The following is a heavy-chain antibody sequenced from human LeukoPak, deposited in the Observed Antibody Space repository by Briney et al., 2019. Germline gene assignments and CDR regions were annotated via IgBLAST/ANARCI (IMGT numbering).Heavy chain of an antibody. Sequence: GGSLRLSCAASGFTFSSYAMSWVRQAPGEELEWVSAISTNGGSTYFADSMKGRFTISRDNSKNTLYLQMNSLRADDTAVYFCARAGQQLVPYYFNYWGQGILATVSS. J-gene: IGHJ4*02. D-gene: IGHD6-13*01. V-gene: IGHV3-23*01. CDR2: ISTNGGST. CDR1: GFTFSSYA. CDR3: ARAGQQLVPYYFNY.